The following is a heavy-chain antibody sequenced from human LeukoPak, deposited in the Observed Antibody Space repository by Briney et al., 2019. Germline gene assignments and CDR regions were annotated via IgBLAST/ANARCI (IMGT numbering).Heavy chain of an antibody. V-gene: IGHV3-30*04. CDR2: ISYDGSNK. J-gene: IGHJ4*02. CDR3: ARDESTGRIAVAGKRY. D-gene: IGHD6-19*01. CDR1: GFTFSSYA. Sequence: GESLTLSCAASGFTFSSYAMRWVRQAPGKGLEWVAVISYDGSNKYYADSVKGRSTIARDNSKNTLYLQMNSLRAEDTAVYYCARDESTGRIAVAGKRYWGQGTLVTVSS.